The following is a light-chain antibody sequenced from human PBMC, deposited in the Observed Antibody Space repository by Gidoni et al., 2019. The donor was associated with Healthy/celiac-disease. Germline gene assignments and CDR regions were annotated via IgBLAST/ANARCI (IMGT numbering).Light chain of an antibody. CDR3: QAWDSSTVV. J-gene: IGLJ2*01. CDR1: KLGDQY. CDR2: QDS. V-gene: IGLV3-1*01. Sequence: SYELTQPPSVSVSPGQTASITCAGDKLGDQYACWYQQKPGQSPVLVIYQDSKRLSGIPERFSGSNSGNTATLTISGTQAMDEADYYCQAWDSSTVVFGGGTKLTVL.